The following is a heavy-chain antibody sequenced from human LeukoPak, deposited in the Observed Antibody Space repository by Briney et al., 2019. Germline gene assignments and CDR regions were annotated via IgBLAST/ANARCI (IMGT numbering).Heavy chain of an antibody. CDR3: VRTPTCSSGSCYPNWFDS. Sequence: GESLKISCKGSGYSFTSYWISWVRQMPGKGLEWMGRIDPSDSYTNYSPSFQGQVTISADKSSSTAYLQWISLRASDTAIYYCVRTPTCSSGSCYPNWFDSWGQGTLVTVSS. CDR1: GYSFTSYW. J-gene: IGHJ5*01. CDR2: IDPSDSYT. D-gene: IGHD2-15*01. V-gene: IGHV5-10-1*04.